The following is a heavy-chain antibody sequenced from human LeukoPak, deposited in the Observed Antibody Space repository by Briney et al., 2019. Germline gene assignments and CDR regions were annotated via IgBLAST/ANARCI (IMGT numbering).Heavy chain of an antibody. CDR1: GGSISSSSYY. J-gene: IGHJ4*02. Sequence: PSETLSLTCTVSGGSISSSSYYWGWIRQPPGKGLEWIGSIYYSGSTYYNPSLKSRVTISVDTSKNQFSLKLSSVTAADTAVYYCARLGLSHVGEPNYFDYWGQGTLVTVSS. V-gene: IGHV4-39*01. CDR2: IYYSGST. D-gene: IGHD1-14*01. CDR3: ARLGLSHVGEPNYFDY.